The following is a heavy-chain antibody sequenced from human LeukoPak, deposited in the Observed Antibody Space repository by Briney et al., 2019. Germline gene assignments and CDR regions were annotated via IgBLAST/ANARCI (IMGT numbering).Heavy chain of an antibody. D-gene: IGHD1-26*01. CDR2: ISSSGSTI. CDR1: GFTFSSYE. V-gene: IGHV3-48*03. Sequence: GGSLRLSCAASGFTFSSYEMNWVRQAPGKGLEWVSYISSSGSTIYYADSVKGRFTISRDNSKNSLYLQMNSLRAEDTALYYCARVSTLTGGSYHDAFDIWGQGTMVTVSS. CDR3: ARVSTLTGGSYHDAFDI. J-gene: IGHJ3*02.